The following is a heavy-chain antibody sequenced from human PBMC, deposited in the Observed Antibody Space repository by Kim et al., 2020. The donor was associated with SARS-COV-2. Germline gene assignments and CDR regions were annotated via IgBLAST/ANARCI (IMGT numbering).Heavy chain of an antibody. Sequence: SVKGRITITRDNSKNTLYLQMNSLRAEDTAVYYCARDPQGPEMAAAGPDYWGQGTLVTVSS. CDR3: ARDPQGPEMAAAGPDY. J-gene: IGHJ4*02. V-gene: IGHV3-30*07. D-gene: IGHD6-13*01.